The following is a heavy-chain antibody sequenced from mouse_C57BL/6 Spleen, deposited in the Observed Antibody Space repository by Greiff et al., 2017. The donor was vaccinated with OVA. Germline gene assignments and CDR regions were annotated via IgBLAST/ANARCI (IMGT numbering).Heavy chain of an antibody. D-gene: IGHD2-10*01. CDR2: IYPGDGDT. Sequence: VQLQQSGAELVKPGASVKISCKASGYAFTSYWMNWVKQRPGKGLEWIGQIYPGDGDTNYNGKFKGKATLTADKSSSTAYMQLSSLTSEDSAVCFCARSYYDNYDFDYWGQGTTLTVSS. J-gene: IGHJ2*01. CDR3: ARSYYDNYDFDY. V-gene: IGHV1-80*01. CDR1: GYAFTSYW.